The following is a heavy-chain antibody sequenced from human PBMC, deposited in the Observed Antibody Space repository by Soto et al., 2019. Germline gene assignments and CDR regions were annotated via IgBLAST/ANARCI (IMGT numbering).Heavy chain of an antibody. CDR2: IYYSGSS. CDR1: GGSISSYY. J-gene: IGHJ4*02. Sequence: SETLSLTCTVSGGSISSYYWSWIRQPPGKGLEWIGYIYYSGSSYNNPSLKSRVTISVNTSKNQFSLNLRSVTAADTAVYYCARDSDYYSSGSFDYWGQGTLVTVSS. D-gene: IGHD3-10*01. CDR3: ARDSDYYSSGSFDY. V-gene: IGHV4-59*12.